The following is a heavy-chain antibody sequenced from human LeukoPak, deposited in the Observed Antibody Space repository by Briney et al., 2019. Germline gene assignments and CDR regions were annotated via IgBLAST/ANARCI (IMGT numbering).Heavy chain of an antibody. CDR3: AKDRDSSSWYDQFFDY. J-gene: IGHJ4*02. Sequence: GGSLRLSCAASGFTFSSYGMHWVRQAPGKGLEWVAFIRYDGSNKYYADSVKGRFTISRDNSKNTLYLQMNSLRAEDTAVYYCAKDRDSSSWYDQFFDYWGQGTLVTVSS. CDR1: GFTFSSYG. D-gene: IGHD6-13*01. CDR2: IRYDGSNK. V-gene: IGHV3-30*02.